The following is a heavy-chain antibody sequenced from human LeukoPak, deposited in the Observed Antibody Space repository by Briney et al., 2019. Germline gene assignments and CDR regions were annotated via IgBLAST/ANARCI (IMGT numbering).Heavy chain of an antibody. D-gene: IGHD2-2*01. CDR2: IYYSGST. CDR1: GGSISSSSNY. CDR3: ARQYCSSTSCSYDRGYYMDV. V-gene: IGHV4-39*01. J-gene: IGHJ6*03. Sequence: PSETLSLTCTVSGGSISSSSNYWGWIRQPPGKGLEWIGSIYYSGSTYYNPSLKSRVTISVDTSRNQFSLKLSSVTAADTAVYYCARQYCSSTSCSYDRGYYMDVWGKGTTVTVSS.